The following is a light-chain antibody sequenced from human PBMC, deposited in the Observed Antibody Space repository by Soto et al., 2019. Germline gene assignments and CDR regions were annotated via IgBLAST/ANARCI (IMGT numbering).Light chain of an antibody. Sequence: QSALTQPASVSASPGQSITISCTGTSSDVGGSNFVSWYQQHPGKPPKLIIYDVTTRPSGVSNRFSGSKSGSTASLIISRHETEDEADYYRVSFTSSTAYVFGSGTKLTVL. J-gene: IGLJ1*01. CDR2: DVT. V-gene: IGLV2-14*03. CDR1: SSDVGGSNF. CDR3: VSFTSSTAYV.